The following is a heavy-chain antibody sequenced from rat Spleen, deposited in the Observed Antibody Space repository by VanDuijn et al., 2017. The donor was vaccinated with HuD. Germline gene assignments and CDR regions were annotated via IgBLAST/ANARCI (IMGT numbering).Heavy chain of an antibody. Sequence: EVQLVESGGGLVQPGRSMKLSCAASGFTFSNYYMAWVRQAPTKGLEWVASITPGGDNSYYRDSVKGRFTVSRDNAKSTLYLQMNSLRSEDTATYYCTRPRYNYDWFAYWGQGTLVTVSS. D-gene: IGHD1-5*01. V-gene: IGHV5-25*01. J-gene: IGHJ3*01. CDR3: TRPRYNYDWFAY. CDR1: GFTFSNYY. CDR2: ITPGGDNS.